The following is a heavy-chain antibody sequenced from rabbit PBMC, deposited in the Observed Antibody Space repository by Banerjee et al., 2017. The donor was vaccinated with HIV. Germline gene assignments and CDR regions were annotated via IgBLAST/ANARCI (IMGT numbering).Heavy chain of an antibody. D-gene: IGHD8-1*01. CDR1: GFSLSIYE. CDR3: ARDRDTGSVYYFDL. V-gene: IGHV1S45*01. J-gene: IGHJ6*01. Sequence: QEQLVESGGGLVQPGAFLTLTCTASGFSLSIYEMCWVRQAPGKGLEWIACSYAGSSGTTYYANWAKGRFTISKTSSTTVTLQMTSLTAADTATYFCARDRDTGSVYYFDLWGPGTLVTVS. CDR2: SYAGSSGTT.